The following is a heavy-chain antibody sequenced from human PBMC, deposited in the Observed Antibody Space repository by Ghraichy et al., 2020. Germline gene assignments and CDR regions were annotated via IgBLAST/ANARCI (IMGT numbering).Heavy chain of an antibody. D-gene: IGHD2-21*01. CDR3: ARGSKVVRFYYYDGMDV. CDR1: GFTFSGYS. Sequence: LSLTCAASGFTFSGYSMNWVRQAPGKGLEWVAYITSSSKFISYADSVKGRFTISRDNAQNTLDLQMKSLRDEDTAVYYCARGSKVVRFYYYDGMDVWGQGTTVTVSS. CDR2: ITSSSKFI. V-gene: IGHV3-48*02. J-gene: IGHJ6*02.